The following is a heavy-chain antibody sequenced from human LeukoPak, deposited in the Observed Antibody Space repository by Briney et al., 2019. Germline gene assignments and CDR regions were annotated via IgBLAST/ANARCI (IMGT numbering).Heavy chain of an antibody. J-gene: IGHJ6*02. CDR3: AKVFQRFTYYYGMDV. V-gene: IGHV3-30*18. D-gene: IGHD2-21*01. CDR1: GFTFSNYG. Sequence: GRSLRLSCAGSGFTFSNYGMHWVRQAPGQGLEWVAVISYDGINEYYADSVKGRFTISRDNSKNTLYLQMNSLRAEDTAVYYCAKVFQRFTYYYGMDVWGQGTTVTVSS. CDR2: ISYDGINE.